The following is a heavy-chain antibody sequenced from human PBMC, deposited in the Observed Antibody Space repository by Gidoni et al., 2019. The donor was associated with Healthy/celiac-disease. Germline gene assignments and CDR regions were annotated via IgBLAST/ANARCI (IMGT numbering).Heavy chain of an antibody. V-gene: IGHV3-74*01. CDR1: GFTFSRYW. CDR3: ARDGGWFGELLPLDY. CDR2: INSDGSST. J-gene: IGHJ4*02. Sequence: EVQLVESGGGLVQPGGSLRLSCAASGFTFSRYWMHWVRQAPGKGLVWVSRINSDGSSTSYADSVKGRFTISRDNAKNTLYLQMNSLRAEDTAVYYCARDGGWFGELLPLDYWGQGTLVTVSS. D-gene: IGHD3-10*01.